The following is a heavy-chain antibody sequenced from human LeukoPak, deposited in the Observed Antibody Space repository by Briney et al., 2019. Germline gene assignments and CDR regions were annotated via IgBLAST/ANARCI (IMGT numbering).Heavy chain of an antibody. J-gene: IGHJ5*02. Sequence: SETLSLTCAVSGGSISSNSYYWGWIRQTPGKGLEWIGSIYYSGSNYHNPSLKSRVSMSVDTSKNQFSLKLSSVTAADTAVYYCANMGYSYAPGLFDPWGQGTLVTVSS. CDR1: GGSISSNSYY. CDR3: ANMGYSYAPGLFDP. CDR2: IYYSGSN. V-gene: IGHV4-39*07. D-gene: IGHD5-18*01.